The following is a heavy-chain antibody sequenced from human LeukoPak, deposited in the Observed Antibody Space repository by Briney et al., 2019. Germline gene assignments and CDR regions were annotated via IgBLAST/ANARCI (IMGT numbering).Heavy chain of an antibody. J-gene: IGHJ3*02. CDR1: GFTVSSNY. V-gene: IGHV3-53*01. D-gene: IGHD2-15*01. CDR2: IYSGGST. Sequence: GSLRLSCAASGFTVSSNYMSWVRQAPGKGLEWVSVIYSGGSTYYADSVKGRFTISRDNSKNTLYLQMNSLRAEDTAVYYCARAAVGDAFNIWGQGIMVTVSS. CDR3: ARAAVGDAFNI.